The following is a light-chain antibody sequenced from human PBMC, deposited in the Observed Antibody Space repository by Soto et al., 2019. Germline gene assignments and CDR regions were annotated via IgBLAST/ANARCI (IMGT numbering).Light chain of an antibody. CDR1: QSVSSD. Sequence: EIVMTQSPPTLSVSQGERATLSCRASQSVSSDLAWYEQKPGQAPRLLIYGASTRATGIPARFSGSGSGTDFTLTISRLEPEDFALYYCQQYSAYPLSFGGGAKVDI. CDR2: GAS. J-gene: IGKJ4*01. V-gene: IGKV3-15*01. CDR3: QQYSAYPLS.